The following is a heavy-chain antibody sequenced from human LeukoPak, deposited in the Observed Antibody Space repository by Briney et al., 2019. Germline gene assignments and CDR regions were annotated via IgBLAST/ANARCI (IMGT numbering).Heavy chain of an antibody. Sequence: GASLQISCKGSGYTFSTNWIGWVRPLPGKGLEWMGIIYPSDSDTTYSPSFQGQVTISVDKSISTAYLQWRSLKASDTAMYYCARIYGRNFDHWGQGTLVTVSS. D-gene: IGHD1-26*01. J-gene: IGHJ4*02. V-gene: IGHV5-51*01. CDR1: GYTFSTNW. CDR3: ARIYGRNFDH. CDR2: IYPSDSDT.